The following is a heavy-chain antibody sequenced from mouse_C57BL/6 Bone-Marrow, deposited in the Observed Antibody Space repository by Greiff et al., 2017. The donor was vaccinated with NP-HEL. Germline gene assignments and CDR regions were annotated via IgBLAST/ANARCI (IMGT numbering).Heavy chain of an antibody. D-gene: IGHD4-1*01. CDR3: ALTLYYFDY. CDR1: GYTFTDYY. V-gene: IGHV1-26*01. CDR2: INPNNGGT. J-gene: IGHJ2*01. Sequence: EVQLQQSGPELVKPGASVKISCKASGYTFTDYYMNWVKQSHGKSLEWIGDINPNNGGTSYNQKFKGKATLTVDKSSSTAYMELRSLTSEDSAVYYCALTLYYFDYWGQGTTLTVSS.